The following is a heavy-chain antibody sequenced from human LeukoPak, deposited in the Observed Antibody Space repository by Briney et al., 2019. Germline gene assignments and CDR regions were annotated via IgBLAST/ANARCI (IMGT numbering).Heavy chain of an antibody. CDR2: FLYSGTT. J-gene: IGHJ4*02. V-gene: IGHV4-59*02. Sequence: SETLSLTCSVSNGAVKNYYWTWIRQPPGQGLEWIGDFLYSGTTTYRASLDSRLIISVDNSKNTVSLRLFSVTAADTAVYYCATLVYSGSRYHFDTWGQGTLVTVSS. CDR1: NGAVKNYY. CDR3: ATLVYSGSRYHFDT. D-gene: IGHD1-26*01.